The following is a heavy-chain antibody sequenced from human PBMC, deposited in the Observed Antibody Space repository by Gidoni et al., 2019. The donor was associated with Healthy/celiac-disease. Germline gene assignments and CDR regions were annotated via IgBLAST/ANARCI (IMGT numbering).Heavy chain of an antibody. CDR2: ISYDGSNK. V-gene: IGHV3-30-3*01. D-gene: IGHD5-18*01. CDR1: GFTFRSYA. Sequence: QVQLVESGDGVVQPGRSLRLSCAASGFTFRSYAMHLVRQAPGKGLEWVAVISYDGSNKYYADSVKGRFTISRDNSKNTLYLQMNSLRAEDTAVYYCARDAREGIQLWFTNWFDPWGQGTLVTVSS. CDR3: ARDAREGIQLWFTNWFDP. J-gene: IGHJ5*02.